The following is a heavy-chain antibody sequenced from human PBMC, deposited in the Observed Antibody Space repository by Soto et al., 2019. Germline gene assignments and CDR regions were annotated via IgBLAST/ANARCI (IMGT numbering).Heavy chain of an antibody. CDR3: ARGRIAAAAYYFDY. Sequence: ASVKVSCKASGYTFTAYYMHWVRQAPGQGLEWMGWINPSSGTTNHAQKFQGRVTMTRDTSISTAYVELSSLRSDDTAIYYCARGRIAAAAYYFDYWGQGTLVTVSS. CDR2: INPSSGTT. D-gene: IGHD6-13*01. V-gene: IGHV1-2*02. J-gene: IGHJ4*02. CDR1: GYTFTAYY.